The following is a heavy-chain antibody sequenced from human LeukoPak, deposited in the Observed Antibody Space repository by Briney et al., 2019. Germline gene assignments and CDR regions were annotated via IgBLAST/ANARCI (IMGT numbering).Heavy chain of an antibody. CDR2: ISSSSNYI. CDR3: ARDGLGLYDSSGYRDY. Sequence: GGSLRLSCAASGFTFSRYNMNWVRQAPGKGLEWVSYISSSSNYIYYADSVKGRFTISRDNAKNSLYLQMNSLRAEDTAVYYCARDGLGLYDSSGYRDYWGQGTLVTVSS. CDR1: GFTFSRYN. V-gene: IGHV3-21*01. D-gene: IGHD3-22*01. J-gene: IGHJ4*02.